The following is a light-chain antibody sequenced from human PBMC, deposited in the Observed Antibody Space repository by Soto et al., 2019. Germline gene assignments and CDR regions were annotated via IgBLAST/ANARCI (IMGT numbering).Light chain of an antibody. J-gene: IGKJ5*01. CDR1: PSVTNF. V-gene: IGKV3-11*01. CDR3: QQRNVWPPVT. Sequence: EIVLTQSAATLSLSPGERATLSCRASPSVTNFLAWYQQKPGQAPRLLIYGAFNRATGIPARFSGSGSGTDFTLTTSSLEPEDSAVYYCQQRNVWPPVTFGQGTRLEI. CDR2: GAF.